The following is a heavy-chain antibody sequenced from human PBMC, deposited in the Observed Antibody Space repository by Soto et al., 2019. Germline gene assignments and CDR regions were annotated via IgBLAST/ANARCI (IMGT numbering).Heavy chain of an antibody. Sequence: GGSLRLSCAASGFTFSSYGRRWVRQAPGKGLEWVAVISYDGSNKYYADSVKGRFTISRDNYKTTLYLQMNSLRAEDTAVYYCAKVPYYDSSCYYFRSWGHGTMVTVSS. CDR2: ISYDGSNK. CDR1: GFTFSSYG. V-gene: IGHV3-30*18. J-gene: IGHJ5*01. CDR3: AKVPYYDSSCYYFRS. D-gene: IGHD3-22*01.